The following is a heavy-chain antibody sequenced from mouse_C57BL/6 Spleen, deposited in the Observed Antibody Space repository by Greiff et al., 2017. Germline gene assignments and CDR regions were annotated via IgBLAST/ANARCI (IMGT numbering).Heavy chain of an antibody. Sequence: QVQLQQSGPELVKPGASVKISCTASGYSFTSYYIHWVKQRPGQGLEWIGWIYPGSGNTKYNEKFKGKATLTADTSSSTAYMQLSSLTSEDSAVYYCARESGGWFAYWGQGTLVTVSA. CDR3: ARESGGWFAY. CDR2: IYPGSGNT. V-gene: IGHV1-66*01. CDR1: GYSFTSYY. D-gene: IGHD3-1*01. J-gene: IGHJ3*01.